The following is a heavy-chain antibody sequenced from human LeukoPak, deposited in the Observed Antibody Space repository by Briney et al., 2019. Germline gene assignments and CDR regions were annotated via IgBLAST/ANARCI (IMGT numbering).Heavy chain of an antibody. D-gene: IGHD3-9*01. CDR1: GYTFTSYG. Sequence: ASVKVSCKASGYTFTSYGISWVRQAPGQGLEWMGWISAYNGNTNYAQKLQGRVTMTTDTSTSTAYMELRSLRSDDTAVYYCARGPLYDILTGYLYNYYGMDVWGQGTTVTVSS. CDR2: ISAYNGNT. V-gene: IGHV1-18*01. CDR3: ARGPLYDILTGYLYNYYGMDV. J-gene: IGHJ6*02.